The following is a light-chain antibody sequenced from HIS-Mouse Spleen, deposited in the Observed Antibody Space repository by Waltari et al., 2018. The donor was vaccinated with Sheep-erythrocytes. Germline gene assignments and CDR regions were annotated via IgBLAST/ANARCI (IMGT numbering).Light chain of an antibody. CDR1: QSVSSS. Sequence: EIVLTQSPATLSLSPGERATLSCRASQSVSSSLAWYQQKPGQAPRLLIYDASNRATGIPARFSGSGSGTDVTLTISSLEPEDFAVYYCQQRSNWYTFGQGTKLEIK. V-gene: IGKV3-11*01. J-gene: IGKJ2*01. CDR3: QQRSNWYT. CDR2: DAS.